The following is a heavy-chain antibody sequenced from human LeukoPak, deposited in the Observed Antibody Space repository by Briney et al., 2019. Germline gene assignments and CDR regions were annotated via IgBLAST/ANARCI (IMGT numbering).Heavy chain of an antibody. Sequence: GRSLRLSCAASGLSFSSYGMHWVRQAPGKGLEWVAVISHEGSNEYYADSVKGRFTISRDNSKNMVYLQMNSLRAEDTAVYYCARVLVTTRSYFDYWGQGTLVTVSS. D-gene: IGHD4-17*01. CDR1: GLSFSSYG. CDR3: ARVLVTTRSYFDY. CDR2: ISHEGSNE. V-gene: IGHV3-30*03. J-gene: IGHJ4*02.